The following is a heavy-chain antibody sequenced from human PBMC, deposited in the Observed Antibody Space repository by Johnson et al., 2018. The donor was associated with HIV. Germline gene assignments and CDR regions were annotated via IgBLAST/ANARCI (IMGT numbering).Heavy chain of an antibody. CDR3: ARDSTPWGGDYVDYAFDI. Sequence: QVQLVESGGGVVQPGGSLRLSCAASGFTFSSYGMHWVRQAPGKGLEWVAFIRYDGSNKYYADSVKGRFTISRDNAKNSLYLQMNSLTAEDTALYHCARDSTPWGGDYVDYAFDIWGQGTMVTVSS. D-gene: IGHD4-17*01. CDR1: GFTFSSYG. V-gene: IGHV3-30*02. J-gene: IGHJ3*02. CDR2: IRYDGSNK.